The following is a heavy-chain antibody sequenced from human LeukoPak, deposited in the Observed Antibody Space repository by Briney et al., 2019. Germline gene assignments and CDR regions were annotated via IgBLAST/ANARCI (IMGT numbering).Heavy chain of an antibody. Sequence: PSETLSLTCVVYGVSFSGYYWSWIRQPPGKGLEWIGEINHSGSTNYNPFLKSRVTISVDTSKNQFSLKLSSVTAADTAVYYCARRDYASYGMDVWGQGTTVTVSS. V-gene: IGHV4-34*01. CDR3: ARRDYASYGMDV. CDR2: INHSGST. J-gene: IGHJ6*02. CDR1: GVSFSGYY. D-gene: IGHD4-17*01.